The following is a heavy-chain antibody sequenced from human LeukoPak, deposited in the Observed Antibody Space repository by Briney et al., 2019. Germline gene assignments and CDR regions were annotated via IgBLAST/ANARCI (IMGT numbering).Heavy chain of an antibody. V-gene: IGHV3-7*01. CDR3: GYTNNFYH. CDR2: IKHDGSEE. CDR1: GLGISGQW. Sequence: PGESLRLSCVASGLGISGQWMNWVRQAPGQGLEWVANIKHDGSEEYYVDSVKGRFTISRDDGRNSVSLQMNSVRAEDTAVYYCGYTNNFYHWGQGTLVVVSS. J-gene: IGHJ4*02. D-gene: IGHD3-16*02.